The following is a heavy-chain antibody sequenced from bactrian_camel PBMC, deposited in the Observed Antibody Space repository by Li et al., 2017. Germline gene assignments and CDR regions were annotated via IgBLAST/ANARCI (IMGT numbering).Heavy chain of an antibody. V-gene: IGHV3S25*01. CDR3: AATPFTAVAVVCPAEIGY. D-gene: IGHD6*01. Sequence: QLVESGGGSVQPGGSLRLSCAASGWRYGRDCMIWYRQVPGKEREGVAATSSSGGTTYYADSVKGRFTISQDNAKSTVYLQMNSLKPEDTAVYYCAATPFTAVAVVCPAEIGYWGQGTQVTVS. J-gene: IGHJ6*01. CDR1: GWRYGRDC. CDR2: TSSSGGTT.